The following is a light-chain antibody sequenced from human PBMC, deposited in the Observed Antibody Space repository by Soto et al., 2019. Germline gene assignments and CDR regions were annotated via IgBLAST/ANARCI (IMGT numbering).Light chain of an antibody. CDR1: QGVSDH. Sequence: DLQMTQSPSSLSASVGDRVTITCQASQGVSDHLNWYQQRPGKAPKLLIYDASNLHAGVPSRFRGSGSGTEFSFTINSLQPEDIATYYCQQYDDLPITFGHGTRLEIE. CDR2: DAS. V-gene: IGKV1-33*01. CDR3: QQYDDLPIT. J-gene: IGKJ5*01.